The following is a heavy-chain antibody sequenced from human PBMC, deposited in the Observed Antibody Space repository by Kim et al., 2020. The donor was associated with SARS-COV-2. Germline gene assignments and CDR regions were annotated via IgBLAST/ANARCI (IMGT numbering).Heavy chain of an antibody. D-gene: IGHD6-13*01. V-gene: IGHV4-34*01. Sequence: SETLSLTCAVYGGSFSGYYWSWIRQPPGKGLEWIGEINHSGRTNYNPSLKSRVTISIDTSKNQFSLKLSSVTAADTAVYYCARVAAAGNSSNWFDPWGQG. CDR2: INHSGRT. CDR3: ARVAAAGNSSNWFDP. CDR1: GGSFSGYY. J-gene: IGHJ5*02.